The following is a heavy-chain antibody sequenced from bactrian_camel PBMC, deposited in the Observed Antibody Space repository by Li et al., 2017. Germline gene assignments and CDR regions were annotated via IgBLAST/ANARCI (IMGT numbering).Heavy chain of an antibody. J-gene: IGHJ6*01. D-gene: IGHD2*01. CDR3: AADPIERGGYCYSPKGY. CDR1: GNPITRGS. Sequence: HVQLVESGGGSVQAGGSLRLSCSSSIGNPITRGSMAWFRQAPGKEREGVAAIYGAGSPIYANSVKGRFSLSRDTAKRTLYLQMDSLKAEDTAMYYCAADPIERGGYCYSPKGYWGQGTQVT. CDR2: IYGAGSP. V-gene: IGHV3S53*01.